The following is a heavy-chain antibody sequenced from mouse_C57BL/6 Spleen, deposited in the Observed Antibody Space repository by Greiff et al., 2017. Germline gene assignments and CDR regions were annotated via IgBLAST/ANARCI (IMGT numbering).Heavy chain of an antibody. J-gene: IGHJ4*01. CDR1: GFTFSDYG. CDR3: ASGGGYPPYYATDY. Sequence: EVNLVESGGGLVKPGGSLKLSCAASGFTFSDYGMHWVRQAPEKGLEWVAYISSGSSTIYYADTVKGRFTISRDNAKNTLFLQMTSLRSEDTAMYYGASGGGYPPYYATDYWGQGTSVTVSS. D-gene: IGHD2-2*01. CDR2: ISSGSSTI. V-gene: IGHV5-17*01.